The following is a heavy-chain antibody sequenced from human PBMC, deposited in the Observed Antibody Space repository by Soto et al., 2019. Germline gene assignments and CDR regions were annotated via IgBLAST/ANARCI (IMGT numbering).Heavy chain of an antibody. CDR1: GFSVSSNY. J-gene: IGHJ4*02. D-gene: IGHD2-15*01. CDR2: IYSSGPI. CDR3: AREPCSKYSPDASGVIN. V-gene: IGHV3-53*02. Sequence: EVRLVETGGGLIQTGGSLRLSCEASGFSVSSNYMSWVRQAPGKGLEWVAVIYSSGPIYYADSVKGRCTTSRDSPKNPLSLQKDSLKGEDTSVYFCAREPCSKYSPDASGVINWGPGTMVTVSS.